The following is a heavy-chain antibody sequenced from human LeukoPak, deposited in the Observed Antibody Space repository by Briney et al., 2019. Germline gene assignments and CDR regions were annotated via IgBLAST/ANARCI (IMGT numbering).Heavy chain of an antibody. J-gene: IGHJ4*02. D-gene: IGHD6-19*01. Sequence: GGSLRLSCVASGFTFSSYAMSWVRQAPGKGLEWVSGISGSGGSTYHADSVKGRFTISRDNSKNTLFLQMNSLRAEDTAVYYCAKETYSSGWYPYFDYWGQGTLVTVSS. CDR3: AKETYSSGWYPYFDY. V-gene: IGHV3-23*01. CDR1: GFTFSSYA. CDR2: ISGSGGST.